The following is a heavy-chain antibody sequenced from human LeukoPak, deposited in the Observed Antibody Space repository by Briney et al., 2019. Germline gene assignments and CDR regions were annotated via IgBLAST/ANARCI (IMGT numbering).Heavy chain of an antibody. CDR1: GFTFSDYY. Sequence: GGSLRLSCAASGFTFSDYYMSWIRQAPGKGLEWVSYISSSGSTIYYADSVKGRFTISRDNAKNSLYLQMNSLRAEDTAVYYCARAYYDGGSQYFFGYWGQGTLVTVSS. CDR2: ISSSGSTI. J-gene: IGHJ4*02. CDR3: ARAYYDGGSQYFFGY. D-gene: IGHD3-22*01. V-gene: IGHV3-11*04.